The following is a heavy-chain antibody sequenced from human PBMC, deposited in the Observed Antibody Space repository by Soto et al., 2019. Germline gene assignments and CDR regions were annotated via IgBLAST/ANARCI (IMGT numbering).Heavy chain of an antibody. CDR3: AANGSGTYYNPLYNWFDP. V-gene: IGHV2-5*02. J-gene: IGHJ5*02. D-gene: IGHD3-10*01. CDR1: GFSLSTSGVG. Sequence: QITLQEAGPPLVKPTQTLTLTCTFSGFSLSTSGVGVGWIRQPPGKALEWLALIYWGDDKRYNPSLKNRLSISEDTTQKQVVLTITNMDAEDTGTYYCAANGSGTYYNPLYNWFDPWGPGTLVTVSS. CDR2: IYWGDDK.